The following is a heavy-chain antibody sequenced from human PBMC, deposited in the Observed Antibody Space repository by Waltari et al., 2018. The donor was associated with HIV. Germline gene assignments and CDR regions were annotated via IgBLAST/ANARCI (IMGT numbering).Heavy chain of an antibody. Sequence: QVQLVQSGSELKKPGASVRISCKASGYGITSHAINGVRLAPGQGLEWMGWINTDTGKPTYAPGFTGRFVFSLDSSVSTAYLQISSLVVDDTAVYYCARTLVSSRLVRFDPWGQGTLVTVSS. V-gene: IGHV7-4-1*02. CDR1: GYGITSHA. CDR3: ARTLVSSRLVRFDP. CDR2: INTDTGKP. D-gene: IGHD6-6*01. J-gene: IGHJ5*02.